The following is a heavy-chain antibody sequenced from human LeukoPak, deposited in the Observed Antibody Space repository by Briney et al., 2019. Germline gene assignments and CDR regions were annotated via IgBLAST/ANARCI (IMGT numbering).Heavy chain of an antibody. Sequence: GESLKISCKGSGYSFTNNWIGWVRQMPGKGLAWMGFIYPGDSDTGYSPSFQGEVTISADKPISTAYLQWNSLKASDTAMYYCAKSGASGYDVPFDYWGQGTLVTVSS. D-gene: IGHD5-12*01. J-gene: IGHJ4*02. CDR2: IYPGDSDT. V-gene: IGHV5-51*04. CDR3: AKSGASGYDVPFDY. CDR1: GYSFTNNW.